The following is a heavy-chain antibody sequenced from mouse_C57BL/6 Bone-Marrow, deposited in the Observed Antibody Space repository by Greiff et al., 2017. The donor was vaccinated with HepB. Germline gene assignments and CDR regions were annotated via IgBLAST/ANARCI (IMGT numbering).Heavy chain of an antibody. V-gene: IGHV10-3*01. CDR2: IRRKSSNYAT. Sequence: EVKLMESGGGLVQPKGSLKLSCAASGFTFNTYAMHWVRQAPGKGLEWVARIRRKSSNYATYYADSVKDRFTISRDDSQSMLYLQMNNLKTADTALYYCVPYGYDSAWFAYWGQGTLVTVSA. CDR3: VPYGYDSAWFAY. CDR1: GFTFNTYA. J-gene: IGHJ3*01. D-gene: IGHD2-2*01.